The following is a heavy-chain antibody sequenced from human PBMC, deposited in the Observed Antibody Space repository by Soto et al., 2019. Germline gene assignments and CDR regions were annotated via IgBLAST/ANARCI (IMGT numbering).Heavy chain of an antibody. D-gene: IGHD6-13*01. V-gene: IGHV4-30-4*01. CDR3: ARDRESSSWYGGMDV. CDR1: GGAISSGDYY. CDR2: IYYTGST. Sequence: KTSETLSLTCTVSGGAISSGDYYWCWICQRPAKDLQWIGYIYYTGSTYYNPSLKSRVTISVDTSKNQFSLKLSSVTAADTAVYYCARDRESSSWYGGMDVWGQGTMVTVSS. J-gene: IGHJ6*02.